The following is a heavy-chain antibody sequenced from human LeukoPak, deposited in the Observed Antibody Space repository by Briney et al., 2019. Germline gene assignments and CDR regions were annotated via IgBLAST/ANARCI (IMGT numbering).Heavy chain of an antibody. CDR1: RFTSSSYW. CDR2: INQDGSER. CDR3: ARGTIYGDYGGGDYYYGMDV. D-gene: IGHD4-17*01. V-gene: IGHV3-7*01. J-gene: IGHJ6*02. Sequence: PGRTLRLSCAASRFTSSSYWMSWVCQAAGKELEWVASINQDGSERYYVDSVKGRFTIPRDYAKNSLYLQMNSLRSEDRALYYCARGTIYGDYGGGDYYYGMDVWGQGTTVTVSS.